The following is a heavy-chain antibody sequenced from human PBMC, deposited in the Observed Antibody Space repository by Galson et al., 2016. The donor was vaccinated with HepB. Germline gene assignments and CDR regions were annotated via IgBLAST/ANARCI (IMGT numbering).Heavy chain of an antibody. D-gene: IGHD1-14*01. J-gene: IGHJ4*02. CDR1: GGTFSRFV. CDR2: INPLYRTS. V-gene: IGHV1-69*13. CDR3: AREGAGKNPYFEH. Sequence: SVKVSCKASGGTFSRFVSSWVRQVPGEGLEWMGDINPLYRTSNYAQKFQGRVTITADESTRTVHMELSSLRSEDTAVYYCAREGAGKNPYFEHWGQGTLLTVSS.